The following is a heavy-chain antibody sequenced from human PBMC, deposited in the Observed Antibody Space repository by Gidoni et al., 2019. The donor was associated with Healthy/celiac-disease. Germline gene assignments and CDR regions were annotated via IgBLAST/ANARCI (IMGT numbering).Heavy chain of an antibody. V-gene: IGHV4-31*03. CDR2: IYYSGSN. Sequence: QVQLQESGPGLVKPSQTLSLHCTVSGGSFRSGGYYWSWIPKHPGKGLDGIGYIYYSGSNYYNPALKSRVTISVDTSKNQFSLKLSSVTAADTAVYYCARVPELYGDYGIDYWGQGTLVTVSS. CDR3: ARVPELYGDYGIDY. D-gene: IGHD4-17*01. J-gene: IGHJ4*02. CDR1: GGSFRSGGYY.